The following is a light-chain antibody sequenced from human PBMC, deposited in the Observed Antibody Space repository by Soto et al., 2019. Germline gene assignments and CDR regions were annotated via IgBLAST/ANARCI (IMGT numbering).Light chain of an antibody. CDR3: QQYYSTPRT. V-gene: IGKV4-1*01. CDR2: WAS. CDR1: QSLLYSSKNKNY. Sequence: DIVMTQSPDSLAVSLGERATINCKSSQSLLYSSKNKNYLAWYQQKPGQPPNLLIYWASTRESGVPDRFSGSGSGTEFTLTISSLQAEDVAFYYCQQYYSTPRTFGQGTKVEIK. J-gene: IGKJ1*01.